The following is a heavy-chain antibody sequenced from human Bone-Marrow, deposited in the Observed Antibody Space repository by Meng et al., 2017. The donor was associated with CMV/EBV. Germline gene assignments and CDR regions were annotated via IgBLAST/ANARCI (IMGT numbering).Heavy chain of an antibody. CDR1: GYTFTNYF. J-gene: IGHJ6*02. V-gene: IGHV1-46*01. CDR3: AREPPTVTTPIIYYYGMDV. D-gene: IGHD4-11*01. CDR2: IHPIPGST. Sequence: ASVKVSCKASGYTFTNYFVHWVRQAPGQGLEWLGIIHPIPGSTIYAQKFQGRVTVTRDTSTSTVDMEMSSLRSEDTAVYYCAREPPTVTTPIIYYYGMDVWGQGTTVTVSS.